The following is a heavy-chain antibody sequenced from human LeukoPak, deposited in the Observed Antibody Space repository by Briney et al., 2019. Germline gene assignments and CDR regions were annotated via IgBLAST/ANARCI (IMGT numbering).Heavy chain of an antibody. J-gene: IGHJ4*02. CDR1: GYTFTSYY. CDR3: ARDSSGWHEFDY. D-gene: IGHD6-19*01. Sequence: GAPVKVSCKASGYTFTSYYTHWVRQAPGQGLEWMGIINPSGGSTSYAQKFQGRVTMTRDTSTSTVYMELSSLRSEDTAVYYCARDSSGWHEFDYWGQGTLVTVSS. V-gene: IGHV1-46*01. CDR2: INPSGGST.